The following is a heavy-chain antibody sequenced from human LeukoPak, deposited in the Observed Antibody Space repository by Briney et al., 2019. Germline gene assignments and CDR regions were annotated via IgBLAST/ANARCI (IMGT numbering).Heavy chain of an antibody. J-gene: IGHJ5*02. CDR3: ARDSGRIAVAGNWFDP. V-gene: IGHV1-46*01. CDR2: INPSGGST. D-gene: IGHD6-19*01. Sequence: VASVKVSCKASGYTFTSYYMHWVRQAPGQGLEWMGIINPSGGSTSYAQKFQGRVTMTRDTSTSTVYMELSSLRSEDTAVYYCARDSGRIAVAGNWFDPWGQGTLVTVSS. CDR1: GYTFTSYY.